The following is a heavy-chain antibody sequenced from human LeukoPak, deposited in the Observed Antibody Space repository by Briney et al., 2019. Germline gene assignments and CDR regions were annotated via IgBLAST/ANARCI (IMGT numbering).Heavy chain of an antibody. D-gene: IGHD3-10*01. J-gene: IGHJ4*02. CDR2: ISSSGSTI. CDR1: GFTLSSYE. V-gene: IGHV3-48*03. CDR3: ARDRYYGSGSYDY. Sequence: GGSLRLSCAASGFTLSSYEMNWVRQAPGKGLEWVSYISSSGSTIYYADSVKGRFTISRDNAKNSLYLQMNSLRAEDTAVYYCARDRYYGSGSYDYWGQGTLVTVSS.